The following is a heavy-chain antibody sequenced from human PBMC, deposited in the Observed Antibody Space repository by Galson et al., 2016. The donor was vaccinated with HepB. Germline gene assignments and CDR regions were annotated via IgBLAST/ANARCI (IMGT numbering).Heavy chain of an antibody. CDR2: ITSGGSDA. CDR3: ARDGISSLDL. V-gene: IGHV3-30*01. CDR1: GFTFSRYG. D-gene: IGHD2/OR15-2a*01. J-gene: IGHJ5*02. Sequence: SLRLSCAASGFTFSRYGMHWVRQALGKGLDWVALITSGGSDAYYADAVKGRFTISRDDSKNTLSLQMNSLRAEDTAIYYCARDGISSLDLWGQGILVTVSS.